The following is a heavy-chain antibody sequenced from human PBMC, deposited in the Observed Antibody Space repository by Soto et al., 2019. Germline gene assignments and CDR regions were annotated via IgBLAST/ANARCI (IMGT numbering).Heavy chain of an antibody. Sequence: EVQLLQSGGGLVQPGGPLRLYCAASGFIFRNYAMKWVRQDPWKGLEWVSIVTRRGDTTYYADSVKGRIPISRDNSKNPLYLQGNSLIAEDPGVYYGAKDRRGGGLDYWGQGTLVSGSS. J-gene: IGHJ4*02. CDR3: AKDRRGGGLDY. D-gene: IGHD3-16*01. CDR1: GFIFRNYA. V-gene: IGHV3-23*01. CDR2: VTRRGDTT.